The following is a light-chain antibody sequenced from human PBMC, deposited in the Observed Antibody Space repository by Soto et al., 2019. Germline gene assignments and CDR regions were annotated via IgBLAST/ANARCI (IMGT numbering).Light chain of an antibody. CDR3: SSYTSSTTLYV. Sequence: QSVLTQPASVSGSPGQSITISCTGTSSDVGGYNYVSWYQQHPGKAPKLMIYDVSSRPSGVSNRFSGSKSGNTASLTISGLQAEDEADYDCSSYTSSTTLYVFGTGTKLTVL. CDR2: DVS. CDR1: SSDVGGYNY. V-gene: IGLV2-14*01. J-gene: IGLJ1*01.